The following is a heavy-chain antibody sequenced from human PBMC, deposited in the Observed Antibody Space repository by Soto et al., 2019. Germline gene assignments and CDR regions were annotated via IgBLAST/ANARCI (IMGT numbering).Heavy chain of an antibody. Sequence: SETLSLTCTVSGGSISSSSYYWGWIRQPPGKGLEWIGSIYYSGSTYYNPSLKSRVTISVDTSKNQFSLKLSSVTAADTAVYYCEGLATGTPTGFDPWGQGTLVTVSS. CDR3: EGLATGTPTGFDP. D-gene: IGHD1-1*01. V-gene: IGHV4-39*01. CDR2: IYYSGST. CDR1: GGSISSSSYY. J-gene: IGHJ5*02.